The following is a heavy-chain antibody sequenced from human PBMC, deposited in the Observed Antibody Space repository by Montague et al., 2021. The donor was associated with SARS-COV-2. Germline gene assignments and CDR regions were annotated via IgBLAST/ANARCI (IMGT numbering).Heavy chain of an antibody. Sequence: SLRLSCAASGFTFSSYWMSWVRQAPGKGLEWVANIKQDGSEKYYVDSVKGRFTISRDNAKNSLYLQVNSLRAEDTAVYYCASPYRSGWGVGVYYFDYWGQGTLVTVSS. D-gene: IGHD6-19*01. CDR3: ASPYRSGWGVGVYYFDY. CDR1: GFTFSSYW. CDR2: IKQDGSEK. V-gene: IGHV3-7*01. J-gene: IGHJ4*02.